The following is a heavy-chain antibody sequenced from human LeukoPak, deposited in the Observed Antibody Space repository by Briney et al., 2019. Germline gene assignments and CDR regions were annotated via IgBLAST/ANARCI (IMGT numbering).Heavy chain of an antibody. V-gene: IGHV3-11*01. Sequence: PGGSLRLSCAASGFTFSDYYMSWIRQAPGKGLEWVSYISSSGSTIYYADSVKGRFTISRDNAKNSLYLQMNSLRAEDTALYYCAKEPLGWLQPGGAFDIWGQGTMVTVSS. CDR3: AKEPLGWLQPGGAFDI. D-gene: IGHD5-24*01. J-gene: IGHJ3*02. CDR1: GFTFSDYY. CDR2: ISSSGSTI.